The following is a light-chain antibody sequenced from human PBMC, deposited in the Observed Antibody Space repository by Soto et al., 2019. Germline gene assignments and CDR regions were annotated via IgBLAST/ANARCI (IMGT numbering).Light chain of an antibody. CDR2: GVS. CDR3: QQHFTWPLS. CDR1: QSVADN. J-gene: IGKJ4*01. V-gene: IGKV3-15*01. Sequence: EIVLTQSPDTLSVSPGESATLSCRASQSVADNLAWYQQKPGRAPRLLIYGVSIGAIDIPARFRGSGSGTEFTLTISSLQSEDSAVYYCQQHFTWPLSFGGGTKVEIK.